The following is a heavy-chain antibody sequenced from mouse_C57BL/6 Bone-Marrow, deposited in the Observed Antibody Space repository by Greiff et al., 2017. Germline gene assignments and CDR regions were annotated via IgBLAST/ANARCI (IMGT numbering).Heavy chain of an antibody. D-gene: IGHD1-1*01. V-gene: IGHV1-59*01. J-gene: IGHJ2*01. CDR2: IDPSDSYP. CDR1: GYTFTSSW. Sequence: QVQLKQPGAELVKPGASVKLSCKASGYTFTSSWMHWVKQRPGQGLEWIGVIDPSDSYPNYNQKFKGKATLTVDTSSSTAYMQLSSLTSEDFAVYYCARPQLRDYGSLYYFDYWGQGTTLPVSS. CDR3: ARPQLRDYGSLYYFDY.